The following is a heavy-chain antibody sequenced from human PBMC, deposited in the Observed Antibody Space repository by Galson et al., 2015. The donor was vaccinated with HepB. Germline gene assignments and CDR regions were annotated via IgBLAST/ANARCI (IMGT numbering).Heavy chain of an antibody. CDR1: GYNFTGYY. V-gene: IGHV1-2*04. CDR3: ARGSPLHYDSSGYYGYLDY. J-gene: IGHJ4*02. CDR2: INPSSGGT. D-gene: IGHD3-22*01. Sequence: SVKVSCKASGYNFTGYYMYWVRQAPGQGLEWMGWINPSSGGTNYPQKFQGWVTMTRDTSISTAYMELSGLKSDNTAVYHCARGSPLHYDSSGYYGYLDYWGQGTLVTVSS.